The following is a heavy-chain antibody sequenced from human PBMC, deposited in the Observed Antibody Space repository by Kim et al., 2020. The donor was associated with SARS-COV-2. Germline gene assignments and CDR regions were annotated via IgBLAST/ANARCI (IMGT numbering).Heavy chain of an antibody. CDR1: GFIFRNYG. CDR2: IWYDGSNK. Sequence: LRLSCAASGFIFRNYGMHWVRQAPGKGLEWVAVIWYDGSNKYYADSVKGRFTISRDNSKNTLYLQMNSLRAEDTAVYYCAKAPADGDYYYWGQGTLVTVSS. D-gene: IGHD4-17*01. J-gene: IGHJ4*02. V-gene: IGHV3-33*06. CDR3: AKAPADGDYYY.